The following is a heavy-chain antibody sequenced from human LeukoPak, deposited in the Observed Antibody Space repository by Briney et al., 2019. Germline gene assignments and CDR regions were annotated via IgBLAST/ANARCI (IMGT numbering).Heavy chain of an antibody. CDR3: AREYYDILTGSGHSDY. D-gene: IGHD3-9*01. CDR2: MNPNSGNT. Sequence: ASVKVSCKASGYTFTSYDINWVRQATGQGLEWMGWMNPNSGNTGYAQKFQGRVTMTRNTSISTAYMELSSLRSEDTAVYYCAREYYDILTGSGHSDYWGQGTLVTVSS. CDR1: GYTFTSYD. J-gene: IGHJ4*02. V-gene: IGHV1-8*01.